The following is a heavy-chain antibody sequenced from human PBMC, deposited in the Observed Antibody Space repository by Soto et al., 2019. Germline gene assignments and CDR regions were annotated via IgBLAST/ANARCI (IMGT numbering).Heavy chain of an antibody. CDR1: GFTFSNYG. Sequence: GGSLRLSCAASGFTFSNYGMHWVRQAPGKGLGWVAVIWYNGNNKYYADSVKGRFTISRDNSNNTLYVQMTSLRAEDTAVYYCARGLHSLFDYWGQGTLVTVSS. CDR3: ARGLHSLFDY. V-gene: IGHV3-33*01. CDR2: IWYNGNNK. D-gene: IGHD2-21*01. J-gene: IGHJ4*02.